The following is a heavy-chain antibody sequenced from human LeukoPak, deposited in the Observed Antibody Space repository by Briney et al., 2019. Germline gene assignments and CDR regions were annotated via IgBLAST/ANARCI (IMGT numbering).Heavy chain of an antibody. CDR3: ARALLSTGTTGYYFDY. CDR2: IYYSGST. J-gene: IGHJ4*02. CDR1: GGSISSGGYY. Sequence: SETLSLTCSVSGGSISSGGYYWTWIRQHPGKGLEWIGYIYYSGSTYYNPSLKSRVTISVDTSKNQFSLKLSSVTAADTAVYYCARALLSTGTTGYYFDYWGQGTLVTVSS. V-gene: IGHV4-31*03. D-gene: IGHD1-1*01.